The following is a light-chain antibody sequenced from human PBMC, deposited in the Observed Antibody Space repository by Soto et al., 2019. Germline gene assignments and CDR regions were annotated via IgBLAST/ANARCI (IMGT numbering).Light chain of an antibody. CDR3: QQYNTLPT. Sequence: DIQMTQSPSTLSASVGDRVTITCRASQSISSWLAWYQKAPGKAPKLMIYKASSLETGVPSRFSGSGSGTEFSLTISSVQPDDCATYYCQQYNTLPTFGEGTKVDIK. V-gene: IGKV1-5*03. J-gene: IGKJ1*01. CDR2: KAS. CDR1: QSISSW.